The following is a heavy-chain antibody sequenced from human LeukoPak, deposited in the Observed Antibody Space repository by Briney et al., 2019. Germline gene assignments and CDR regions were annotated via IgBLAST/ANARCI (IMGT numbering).Heavy chain of an antibody. V-gene: IGHV1-18*01. CDR1: GYTFTSYG. J-gene: IGHJ5*02. Sequence: ASVKVSCKASGYTFTSYGISWVRQAHGQGLEWMGWISAYNGNTNYAQKLQGRVTMTTDTSTSTAYMELRSLRSDDTAVYYCARGRGLWLPYNWFDPWGQGTLVTVSS. CDR2: ISAYNGNT. CDR3: ARGRGLWLPYNWFDP. D-gene: IGHD2-21*01.